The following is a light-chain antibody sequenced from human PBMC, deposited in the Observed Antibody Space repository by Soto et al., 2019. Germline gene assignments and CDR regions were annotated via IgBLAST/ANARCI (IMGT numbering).Light chain of an antibody. J-gene: IGKJ1*01. CDR1: QSISSY. Sequence: DIQMTQSPSSLSASVGDRVTITCRASQSISSYLNWYQQKPGKAPKLLIHAASSLQSGVPSRFSGSGSGTDFTLTISSLQPEDFATYYCQQSYSTLVTFGQGTKVDIK. CDR2: AAS. CDR3: QQSYSTLVT. V-gene: IGKV1-39*01.